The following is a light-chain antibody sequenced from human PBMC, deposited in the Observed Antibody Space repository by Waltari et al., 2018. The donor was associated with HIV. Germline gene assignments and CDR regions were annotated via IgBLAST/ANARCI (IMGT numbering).Light chain of an antibody. CDR3: QQSYTTLGIT. CDR1: QSIRTY. CDR2: VAS. Sequence: DIQMTPSPSSLSASVGDTVTIPCRASQSIRTYLNWYKHKPGKAPKLLIYVASSLQSGVPSRFSGSGSGTDFTLTSSSLQPEDCATYYCQQSYTTLGITFGQGTRLEIK. J-gene: IGKJ5*01. V-gene: IGKV1-39*01.